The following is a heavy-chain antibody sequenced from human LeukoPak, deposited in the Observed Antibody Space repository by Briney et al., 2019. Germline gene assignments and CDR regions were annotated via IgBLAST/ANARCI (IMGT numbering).Heavy chain of an antibody. Sequence: EASVKVSCKASGYTFTSYYMHWVRQAPGQGLEWMGIINPSGGSTSYAQKFQGRVTMTRDTSTSTVYMELSSPRSDDTAVYYCARTAARRFDYWGQGTLVTVSS. CDR3: ARTAARRFDY. D-gene: IGHD6-6*01. CDR1: GYTFTSYY. V-gene: IGHV1-46*01. J-gene: IGHJ4*02. CDR2: INPSGGST.